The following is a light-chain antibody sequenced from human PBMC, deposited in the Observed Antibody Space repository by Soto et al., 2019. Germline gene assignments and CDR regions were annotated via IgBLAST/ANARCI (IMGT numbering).Light chain of an antibody. V-gene: IGKV1-39*01. CDR1: QSISSY. Sequence: DIQMTQSPSSLSASVGDRVTITCRASQSISSYLNWYQQTPGKAPKLLIYAASSLQSGVPSRFSGSGSGTEFTLTISGLKPDDFETYYCQQYNRYSWTFGQGTKVDIK. CDR3: QQYNRYSWT. CDR2: AAS. J-gene: IGKJ1*01.